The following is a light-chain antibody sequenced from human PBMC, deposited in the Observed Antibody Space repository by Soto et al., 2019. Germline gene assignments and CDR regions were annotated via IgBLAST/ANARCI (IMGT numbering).Light chain of an antibody. CDR3: QQYGSSPWT. CDR2: GAS. J-gene: IGKJ1*01. Sequence: EIVLTQSPGTLSLSPGERATLSCRASQSVSSSYLAWYQQKPGQAPRLLIYGASSRATGIPDRFSGSGSGTDFTLTISRLEPEHFAVYYCQQYGSSPWTFGQGTKADIK. V-gene: IGKV3-20*01. CDR1: QSVSSSY.